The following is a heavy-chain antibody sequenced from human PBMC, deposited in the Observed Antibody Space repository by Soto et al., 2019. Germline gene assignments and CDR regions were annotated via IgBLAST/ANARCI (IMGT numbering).Heavy chain of an antibody. V-gene: IGHV4-59*08. D-gene: IGHD2-2*01. Sequence: SETLSLTCTVSGGSISSYYWGWIRQPPGKGLEWIGYIYYSGSTNYNPSLKSRVTISVDTSKNQFSLKLSSVTAADTAVYYCARHGYCSSTSCYDGWFDPWGQGTLVTVSS. CDR1: GGSISSYY. J-gene: IGHJ5*02. CDR3: ARHGYCSSTSCYDGWFDP. CDR2: IYYSGST.